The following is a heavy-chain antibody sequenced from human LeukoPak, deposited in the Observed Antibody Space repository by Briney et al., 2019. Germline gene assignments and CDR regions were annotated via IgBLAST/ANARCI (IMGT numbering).Heavy chain of an antibody. D-gene: IGHD6-19*01. V-gene: IGHV3-48*03. Sequence: GGSLRLSCAASGFTFSNYEMNWVRQVPGKGLEWVAYIVDSGNNKQYADSVRGRFTISRDNAKKTLYLEMDSLRAEDTAVYYCARVAVGGTRAFDIWGQGTTVTVSS. CDR2: IVDSGNNK. CDR3: ARVAVGGTRAFDI. J-gene: IGHJ3*02. CDR1: GFTFSNYE.